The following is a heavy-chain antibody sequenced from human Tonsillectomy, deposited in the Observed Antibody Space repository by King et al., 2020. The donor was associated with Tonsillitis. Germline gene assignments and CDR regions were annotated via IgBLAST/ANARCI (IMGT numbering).Heavy chain of an antibody. CDR3: AMDTQTWMRYDH. V-gene: IGHV4-59*01. D-gene: IGHD5-18*01. CDR1: GASITSYY. CDR2: INYSGGT. Sequence: VQLQESGPGQVKPSETLSLTCTVSGASITSYYWSWIRRTPGRGLEWIGYINYSGGTSYNSSLRSRVTMSVDTSKNQFSLKMSSVTPADPAVYYCAMDTQTWMRYDHWGQGMLVTVSS. J-gene: IGHJ4*02.